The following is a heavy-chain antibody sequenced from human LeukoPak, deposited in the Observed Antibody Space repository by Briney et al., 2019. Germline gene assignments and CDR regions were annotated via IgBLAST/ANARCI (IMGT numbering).Heavy chain of an antibody. V-gene: IGHV3-49*04. Sequence: GRSLRLSCTASGFTFGDYAMSWVRQAPGKGLEWVGFIRSKAYGGTTEYAASVKGRFTILRDDSKSIAYLQMNSLKTEDTAVYYCTRRRSGYYCDYWGQGTLVTVSS. J-gene: IGHJ4*02. CDR3: TRRRSGYYCDY. CDR1: GFTFGDYA. D-gene: IGHD3-22*01. CDR2: IRSKAYGGTT.